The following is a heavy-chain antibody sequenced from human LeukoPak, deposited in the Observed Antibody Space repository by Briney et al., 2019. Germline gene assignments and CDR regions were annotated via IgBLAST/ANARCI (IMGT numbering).Heavy chain of an antibody. CDR2: ISSSSSYI. D-gene: IGHD2-21*02. CDR1: GFTFSSYS. CDR3: ARDREAYCGGDCKYYYYGMDV. J-gene: IGHJ6*02. Sequence: GGSLRLSCAASGFTFSSYSMNWVRQAPGKGLEWVSSISSSSSYIYYADSVKGRFTISRDNAKNSLYLQMNSLRAEDTAVYYCARDREAYCGGDCKYYYYGMDVWGQGTTVTVSS. V-gene: IGHV3-21*04.